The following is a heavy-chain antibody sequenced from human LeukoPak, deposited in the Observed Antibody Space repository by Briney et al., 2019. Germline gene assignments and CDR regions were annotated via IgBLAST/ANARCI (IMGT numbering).Heavy chain of an antibody. V-gene: IGHV3-74*01. CDR3: ARDHHDFWSGYPNY. J-gene: IGHJ4*02. Sequence: GGSLRLSCAASGFTLGRYWMHWFRQAPGTGLVWVARSNSDGKIADYSDSVRGRFTTSRDNTKNTVYLQMSSLRAEDTGVYYCARDHHDFWSGYPNYWGQGTLVIVSS. D-gene: IGHD3-3*01. CDR1: GFTLGRYW. CDR2: SNSDGKIA.